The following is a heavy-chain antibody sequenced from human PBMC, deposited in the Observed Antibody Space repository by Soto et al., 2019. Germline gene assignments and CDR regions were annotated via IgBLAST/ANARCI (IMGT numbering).Heavy chain of an antibody. CDR1: GFTFSSYA. D-gene: IGHD6-19*01. V-gene: IGHV3-23*01. J-gene: IGHJ4*02. Sequence: GGSLRLSCAASGFTFSSYAMRWVRQAPGKGLEWVSAISGSGGSRYYACSVKGRFTISRDNSKNTLYLQMNSLRAEDTAVYYCAKGIAVAGNGYYFDYWGQGTLVTVSS. CDR2: ISGSGGSR. CDR3: AKGIAVAGNGYYFDY.